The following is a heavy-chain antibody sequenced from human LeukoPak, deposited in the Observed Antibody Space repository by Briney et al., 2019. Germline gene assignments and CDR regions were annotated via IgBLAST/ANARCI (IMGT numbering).Heavy chain of an antibody. V-gene: IGHV3-30*01. J-gene: IGHJ6*03. CDR3: ARGGGYYYYYMDV. CDR1: GFTFSSYA. Sequence: GRSLRLSCAASGFTFSSYAMHWVRQAPGKGLEWVAVISYDGSNKYYADSVKGRFTISRDNSKNTLYLQMNSLRAEDTAVYYCARGGGYYYYYMDVWGKGTTVTVSS. D-gene: IGHD2-15*01. CDR2: ISYDGSNK.